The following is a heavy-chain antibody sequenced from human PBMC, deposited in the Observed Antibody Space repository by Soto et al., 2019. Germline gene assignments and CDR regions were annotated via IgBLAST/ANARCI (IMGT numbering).Heavy chain of an antibody. V-gene: IGHV3-30*18. CDR1: GFTFSSYG. CDR3: AKDTSHDYGDSYFDY. D-gene: IGHD4-17*01. Sequence: SLRLSCAASGFTFSSYGMHWVRQAPGKGLEWVAVISYDGSNKYYADSVKGRFTISRDNSKNTLYLQMNSLRAEDTAVYYCAKDTSHDYGDSYFDYWGQGTLVTVSS. CDR2: ISYDGSNK. J-gene: IGHJ4*02.